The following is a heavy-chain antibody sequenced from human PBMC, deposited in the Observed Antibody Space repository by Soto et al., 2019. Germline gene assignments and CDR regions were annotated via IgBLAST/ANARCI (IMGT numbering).Heavy chain of an antibody. CDR1: GDTFTSYA. Sequence: GTSVKVSCEASGDTFTSYAMHWVRQAPGQRLEWLGWINAGNGNTKYSQKFQGRVTITRDTSASTAYMELSSLNSEDTAVYYCARDILFDYWGQGTLVTVSS. CDR2: INAGNGNT. CDR3: ARDILFDY. V-gene: IGHV1-3*01. J-gene: IGHJ4*02. D-gene: IGHD2-15*01.